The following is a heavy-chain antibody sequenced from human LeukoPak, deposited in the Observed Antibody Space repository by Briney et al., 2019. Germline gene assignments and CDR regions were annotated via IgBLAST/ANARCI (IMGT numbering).Heavy chain of an antibody. CDR2: IKQDGSEK. CDR1: GLTFSNYW. CDR3: ARVTRAGVTGYGMDV. V-gene: IGHV3-7*05. Sequence: PGGSLRLSCAASGLTFSNYWMTWVRQAPGKGLEWVAKIKQDGSEKYYVDSVKGRFTISRDNAKNSLYLQMNSLRVEDTAVYYCARVTRAGVTGYGMDVWGQGTSVTVSS. D-gene: IGHD5-18*01. J-gene: IGHJ6*02.